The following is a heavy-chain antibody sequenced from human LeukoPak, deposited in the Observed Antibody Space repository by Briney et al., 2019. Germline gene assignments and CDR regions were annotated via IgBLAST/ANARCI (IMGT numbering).Heavy chain of an antibody. V-gene: IGHV3-64D*09. CDR1: GFSFSNYA. D-gene: IGHD3-22*01. J-gene: IGHJ6*02. Sequence: GGSLRLSCSASGFSFSNYAMHWVRQAPGKGLEYVSGINTNGGSTYYADSVKDRFTISRDNSKNTLYLQMSSLRADDTAVYYCVNPGWYYDSSGYSYYYGMDVWGQGTTVTVSS. CDR3: VNPGWYYDSSGYSYYYGMDV. CDR2: INTNGGST.